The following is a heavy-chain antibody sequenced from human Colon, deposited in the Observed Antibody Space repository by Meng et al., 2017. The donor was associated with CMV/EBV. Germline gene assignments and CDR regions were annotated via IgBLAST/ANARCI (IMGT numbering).Heavy chain of an antibody. CDR2: INHSGST. V-gene: IGHV4-34*01. J-gene: IGHJ3*02. CDR1: GGSFSGYY. Sequence: LTCAVYGGSFSGYYWSWIRQPPGKGLEWIGEINHSGSTNYNPSLKSRVTISVDTSKNQFSLKLSSVTAADTAVYYCARRPAYCGFDIWGQGTMVTVPS. CDR3: ARRPAYCGFDI. D-gene: IGHD2-21*01.